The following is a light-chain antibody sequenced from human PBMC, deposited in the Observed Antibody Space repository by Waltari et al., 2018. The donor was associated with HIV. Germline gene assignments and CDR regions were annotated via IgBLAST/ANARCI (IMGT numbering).Light chain of an antibody. V-gene: IGKV3-11*01. Sequence: EIVLTQSPVTLSLSPGDRAALSCRASQSVSDYLAWYQQKPGQAPRLLIYDASHRATGIPARFSGGGSGTDFTLTISNVEPEDFAVYYCQQRGNWPPNTFGQGTRLEIK. CDR2: DAS. J-gene: IGKJ5*01. CDR3: QQRGNWPPNT. CDR1: QSVSDY.